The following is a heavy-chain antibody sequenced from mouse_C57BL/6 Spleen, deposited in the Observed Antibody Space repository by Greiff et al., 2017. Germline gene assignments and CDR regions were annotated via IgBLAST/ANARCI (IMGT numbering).Heavy chain of an antibody. V-gene: IGHV1-64*01. J-gene: IGHJ1*03. D-gene: IGHD2-12*01. CDR2: IHPNSGST. Sequence: QVQLQQPGAELVKPGASVKLSCKASGYTFTSYWMHWVKQRPGQGLEWIGMIHPNSGSTNYNEKFKSKATLTVNKTSSTAYMQLSSLTSEDSSVYYGAKWGYSYDWYVDVWGTGTTVTVSS. CDR1: GYTFTSYW. CDR3: AKWGYSYDWYVDV.